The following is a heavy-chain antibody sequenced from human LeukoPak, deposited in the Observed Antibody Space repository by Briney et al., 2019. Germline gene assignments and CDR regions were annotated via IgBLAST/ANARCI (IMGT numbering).Heavy chain of an antibody. J-gene: IGHJ3*02. CDR1: GGSISSSSYY. CDR2: IYYSGST. Sequence: SETLSLTCTVSGGSISSSSYYWGWIRQPPGKGLEWIGSIYYSGSTYYNPSLKSRVTISVDTSKNQLSLKLSSVTAADTAVYYCARPMVVGAGDAFDIWGQGTMVTVSS. CDR3: ARPMVVGAGDAFDI. D-gene: IGHD1-26*01. V-gene: IGHV4-39*01.